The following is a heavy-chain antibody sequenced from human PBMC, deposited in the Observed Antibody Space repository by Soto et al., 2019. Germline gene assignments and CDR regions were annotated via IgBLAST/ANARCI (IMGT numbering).Heavy chain of an antibody. D-gene: IGHD6-13*01. V-gene: IGHV4-4*02. CDR1: GGSISSSNW. J-gene: IGHJ4*02. CDR2: IYHSGST. CDR3: ARESYSSSWGQLPKYYFDY. Sequence: QVQLQESGPGLVKPSGTLSLTCAVSGGSISSSNWWSWVRQPPGKGLEWIGEIYHSGSTNYNPSLKRRVTISVDKSKNQFSLKLSSVTAADTAVYYCARESYSSSWGQLPKYYFDYWGQGTLVTVSS.